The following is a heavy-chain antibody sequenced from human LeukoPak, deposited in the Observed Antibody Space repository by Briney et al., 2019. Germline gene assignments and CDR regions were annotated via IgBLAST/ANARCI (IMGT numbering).Heavy chain of an antibody. V-gene: IGHV3-48*03. CDR2: ISSSGSTI. J-gene: IGHJ6*04. CDR1: VFSFSFSN. D-gene: IGHD3-10*02. Sequence: PGGSLRLACAASVFSFSFSNMGWVRQAPGKGLEWVSYISSSGSTIYYADSVKGRFTISRDNAKNSLYLQMNSLRAEDTAVYYCAELGITMIGGVWGKGTTVTISS. CDR3: AELGITMIGGV.